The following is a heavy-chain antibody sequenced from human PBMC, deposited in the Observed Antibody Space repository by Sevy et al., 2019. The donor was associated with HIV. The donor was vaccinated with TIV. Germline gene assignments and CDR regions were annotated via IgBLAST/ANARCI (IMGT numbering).Heavy chain of an antibody. J-gene: IGHJ4*02. CDR2: IYLSGST. V-gene: IGHV4-38-2*02. Sequence: SETLSLTCTVSGYSISSGYYWGWIRQPPGKGLEWVGSIYLSGSTYYNPSLKSRVTISVDTSKNQFSLKLSSVTAADTSVYYCARGGSGWDGLDYWGQGTLVTVSS. CDR3: ARGGSGWDGLDY. D-gene: IGHD6-19*01. CDR1: GYSISSGYY.